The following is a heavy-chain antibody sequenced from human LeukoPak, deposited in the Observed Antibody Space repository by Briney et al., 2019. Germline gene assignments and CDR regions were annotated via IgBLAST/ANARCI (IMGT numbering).Heavy chain of an antibody. J-gene: IGHJ4*02. CDR3: TRDPYCRSSSCYWGIDY. CDR2: IRSKAYGGTI. CDR1: GFTFGDYA. D-gene: IGHD2-15*01. V-gene: IGHV3-49*04. Sequence: GGSLRLSCTASGFTFGDYAMSWVRQAPGKGLEWVGFIRSKAYGGTIEYAASVKGRFTISRDDSKSIAYLQMNSLKTEDTALYYCTRDPYCRSSSCYWGIDYWGQGTPVTVSS.